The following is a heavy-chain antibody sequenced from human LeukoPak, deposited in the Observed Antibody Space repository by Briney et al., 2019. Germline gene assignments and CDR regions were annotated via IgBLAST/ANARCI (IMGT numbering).Heavy chain of an antibody. Sequence: GGSLRLSCAASGFTFSSYGMHWVRQAPGKGLEWVAVISYDGSNKYYADSVKGRFTISRDNSKNTLYLQMNSLRAEDTAVYYCARVPSSGYSSGWYSYWGQGTLVTVSS. V-gene: IGHV3-30*03. J-gene: IGHJ4*02. CDR2: ISYDGSNK. D-gene: IGHD6-19*01. CDR1: GFTFSSYG. CDR3: ARVPSSGYSSGWYSY.